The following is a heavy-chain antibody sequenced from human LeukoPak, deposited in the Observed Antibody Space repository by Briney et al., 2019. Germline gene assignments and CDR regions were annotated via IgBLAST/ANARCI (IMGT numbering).Heavy chain of an antibody. CDR1: GFTFSSYA. Sequence: GRSLRLSCAASGFTFSSYAMSWVRQAPGKGLEWVSAISGSGGSTYYADSVKGRFTISRDNSKNTLYLQMNSLRAEDTAVYYCAKKVGAAMYYFDYWGQGTLVTVSS. CDR2: ISGSGGST. V-gene: IGHV3-23*01. D-gene: IGHD5-18*01. J-gene: IGHJ4*02. CDR3: AKKVGAAMYYFDY.